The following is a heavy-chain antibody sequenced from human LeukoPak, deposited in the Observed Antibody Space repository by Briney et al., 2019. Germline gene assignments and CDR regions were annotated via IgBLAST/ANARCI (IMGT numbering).Heavy chain of an antibody. CDR2: IYHSGST. V-gene: IGHV4-30-2*01. J-gene: IGHJ5*02. D-gene: IGHD3-10*01. CDR3: ARASSYGSGSYYTNWFDP. Sequence: SQTLSLTCAVSGGSISSGGYSWSWIRQPPGKGLEWIGYIYHSGSTYYNPSLKSRVTISVDRSKNQFSLKLSSVTAADTAVYYCARASSYGSGSYYTNWFDPWGQGTLVTVSS. CDR1: GGSISSGGYS.